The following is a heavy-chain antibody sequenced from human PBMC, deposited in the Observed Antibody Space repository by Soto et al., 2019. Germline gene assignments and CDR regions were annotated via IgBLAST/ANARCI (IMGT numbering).Heavy chain of an antibody. CDR2: IYYSGST. Sequence: PSETLSLTCTVSGGSISSSSYYWGWIRQPPGKGLEWIGSIYYSGSTYYNPSLKSRVTISVDTSKNQFSLKLSSVTAADTAVYYCARQGVNHYGDYEWWRYYYMDVWGKGTTVTVSS. J-gene: IGHJ6*03. D-gene: IGHD4-17*01. CDR3: ARQGVNHYGDYEWWRYYYMDV. CDR1: GGSISSSSYY. V-gene: IGHV4-39*01.